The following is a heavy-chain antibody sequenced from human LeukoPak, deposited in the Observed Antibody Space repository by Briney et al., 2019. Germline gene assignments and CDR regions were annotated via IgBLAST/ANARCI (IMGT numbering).Heavy chain of an antibody. D-gene: IGHD3-3*01. CDR2: IYPGDSDT. Sequence: GESLKISCKGSGYSFTSYWIGWVRQMPGKGLEWMGIIYPGDSDTRYSPSFQGQVTTSADKSISTAYLQWSSLKASDTAMYYCARQRITIFGVVPGGMDVWGQGTTVTVSS. CDR3: ARQRITIFGVVPGGMDV. V-gene: IGHV5-51*01. J-gene: IGHJ6*02. CDR1: GYSFTSYW.